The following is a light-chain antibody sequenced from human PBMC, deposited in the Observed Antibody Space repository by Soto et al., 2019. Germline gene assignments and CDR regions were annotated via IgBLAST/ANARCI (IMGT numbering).Light chain of an antibody. J-gene: IGKJ1*01. V-gene: IGKV1D-16*01. CDR3: QQYNSYSGT. Sequence: EIQMTPSPSSVSASVGDRVPITCRASQGISTWLAWYQQKAGKAPNLLIYGASNLHSGVPSRFSGSGSGTEFTLTISSLQPDDFATYYCQQYNSYSGTFGQGTKVDIK. CDR2: GAS. CDR1: QGISTW.